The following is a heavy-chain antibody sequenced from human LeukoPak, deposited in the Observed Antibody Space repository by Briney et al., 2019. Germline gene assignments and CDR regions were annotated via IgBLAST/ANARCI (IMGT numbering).Heavy chain of an antibody. V-gene: IGHV4-59*01. CDR1: GGSISSYY. Sequence: SETLSLTCTVSGGSISSYYWSWIRQPPGKGLEWIGYIYYSGSTNYNPSLKSRVIISVDTSKNQFSLKLSSVTAADTAVYYCARGLSDIVVVPAAMDWFDPWGQGTLVTVSS. CDR2: IYYSGST. D-gene: IGHD2-2*01. J-gene: IGHJ5*02. CDR3: ARGLSDIVVVPAAMDWFDP.